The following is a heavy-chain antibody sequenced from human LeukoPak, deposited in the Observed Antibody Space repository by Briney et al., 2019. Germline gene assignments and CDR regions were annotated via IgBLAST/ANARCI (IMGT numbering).Heavy chain of an antibody. V-gene: IGHV4-61*02. CDR1: GGSISSGSYY. CDR3: ARFPSNLYYFDY. Sequence: PSETLSLTCTVSGGSISSGSYYWSWIRQPAGKGLEWIGRIYTSGSTNYNPSLKSRVTISVDTSKNQFSLKLSSVTAADTAVYYCARFPSNLYYFDYWGQGTLVTVSS. CDR2: IYTSGST. J-gene: IGHJ4*02.